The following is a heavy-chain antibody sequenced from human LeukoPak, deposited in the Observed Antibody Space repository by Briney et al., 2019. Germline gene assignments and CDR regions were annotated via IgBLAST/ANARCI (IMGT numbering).Heavy chain of an antibody. CDR3: AKDRSDTDMVYVFDY. CDR1: GFTFNNYA. CDR2: ISSSGVST. J-gene: IGHJ4*02. Sequence: GGSLRLSCAASGFTFNNYAMSWVRQAPGQGLEWVSGISSSGVSTYYADSVQGRFTISRDNSKNTLYLQMSSLRAEDTAVYYCAKDRSDTDMVYVFDYWGQGALVTVSS. D-gene: IGHD5-18*01. V-gene: IGHV3-23*01.